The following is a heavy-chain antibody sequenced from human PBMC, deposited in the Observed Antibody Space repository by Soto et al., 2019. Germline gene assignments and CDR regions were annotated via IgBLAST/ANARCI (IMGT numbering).Heavy chain of an antibody. J-gene: IGHJ4*02. D-gene: IGHD2-15*01. Sequence: SETLSLTCTVSGGSISSSSYYWGWIRQPPGKGLEWIGSIYYSGSTYYNPSLKSRVTISVDTSKNQFSLKLSSVTAADTAVYYCARQRNYCSGGSCFRYSDYWGQGTLVTVSS. CDR1: GGSISSSSYY. CDR2: IYYSGST. CDR3: ARQRNYCSGGSCFRYSDY. V-gene: IGHV4-39*01.